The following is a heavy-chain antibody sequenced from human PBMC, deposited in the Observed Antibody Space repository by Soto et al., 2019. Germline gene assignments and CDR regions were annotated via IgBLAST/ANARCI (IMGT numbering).Heavy chain of an antibody. J-gene: IGHJ6*02. CDR3: AKEQWLVGDYYYGMDV. V-gene: IGHV6-1*01. CDR2: TYYRSKWYN. Sequence: SQTLSLTCAISGDSVSSNDATWDWIRQSPSRGLEWLGRTYYRSKWYNDYAVSVKSRITVNPDTSKNQFSLQLKSVIPEDTAVYYCAKEQWLVGDYYYGMDVWGQGTTVTVSS. D-gene: IGHD6-19*01. CDR1: GDSVSSNDAT.